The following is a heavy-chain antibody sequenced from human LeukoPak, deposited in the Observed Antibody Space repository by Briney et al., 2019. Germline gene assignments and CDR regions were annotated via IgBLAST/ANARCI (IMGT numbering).Heavy chain of an antibody. V-gene: IGHV3-53*01. CDR2: IYSGGST. J-gene: IGHJ6*03. CDR3: ASGSGSYRTPYYYMNV. CDR1: GFTVSSNY. Sequence: GGSLRLSCAASGFTVSSNYMSWVRQAPGKGLEWVSVIYSGGSTYYADSVKGRFTISRDNSKNTLYLQMNSLRAEDTAVYYCASGSGSYRTPYYYMNVWGTGTTVTVSS. D-gene: IGHD3-10*01.